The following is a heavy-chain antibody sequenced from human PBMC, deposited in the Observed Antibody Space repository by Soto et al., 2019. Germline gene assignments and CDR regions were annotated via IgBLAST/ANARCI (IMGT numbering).Heavy chain of an antibody. CDR1: GFTFDDYA. D-gene: IGHD3-22*01. CDR3: ATSDSSGYSGSIDY. CDR2: ISWNSGSM. Sequence: EVQLVESGGGLVQPGRSLRLSCAASGFTFDDYAMHWVRQAPGKGLEWVSGISWNSGSMGYADSVKGRFTISRDNAKNSLYLQMNSLRAEDTALYYCATSDSSGYSGSIDYWGQGTLVTVSS. V-gene: IGHV3-9*01. J-gene: IGHJ4*02.